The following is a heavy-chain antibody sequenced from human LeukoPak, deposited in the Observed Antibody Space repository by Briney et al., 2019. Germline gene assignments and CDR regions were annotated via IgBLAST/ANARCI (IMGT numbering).Heavy chain of an antibody. J-gene: IGHJ3*01. V-gene: IGHV1-2*06. CDR3: ARAQNYHDRSGYSDGTFDV. D-gene: IGHD3-22*01. CDR2: VNPDSGGI. Sequence: GASVKVSCKASGYTFTDNYIHWVRQAPGHGREWMGRVNPDSGGINYAQKFQGRVTMTRDTSINKAFVELRRLRSDDTATYYCARAQNYHDRSGYSDGTFDVWGHGTMITVSS. CDR1: GYTFTDNY.